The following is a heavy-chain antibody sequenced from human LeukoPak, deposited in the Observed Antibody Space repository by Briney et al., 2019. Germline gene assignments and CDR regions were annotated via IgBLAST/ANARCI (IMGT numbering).Heavy chain of an antibody. CDR2: IYPGDSDT. CDR1: GYSFTSYW. V-gene: IGHV5-51*01. CDR3: ARHVSTYSSGWYWGY. Sequence: GESLKISCKGSGYSFTSYWIGWVRQMPGKGLEWMGIIYPGDSDTRYSPSFQGQVTISADKSISTAYLQWSSLKASDTAMYYCARHVSTYSSGWYWGYWGQGTLVTASS. J-gene: IGHJ4*02. D-gene: IGHD6-19*01.